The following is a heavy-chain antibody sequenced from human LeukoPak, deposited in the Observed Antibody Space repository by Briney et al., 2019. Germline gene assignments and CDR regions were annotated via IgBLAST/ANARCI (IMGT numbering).Heavy chain of an antibody. CDR2: ISSSSSYI. V-gene: IGHV3-21*01. J-gene: IGHJ6*03. D-gene: IGHD4-17*01. Sequence: GGSLRLSCAASGFTFSSYSMNWVRQAPGKGLEWVSSISSSSSYIYYADSVKGRFTISRDNAKNSLYLQMNSLRAEDTAVYYCARDRTVTTTGYYMDVWGKGTTVTVSS. CDR1: GFTFSSYS. CDR3: ARDRTVTTTGYYMDV.